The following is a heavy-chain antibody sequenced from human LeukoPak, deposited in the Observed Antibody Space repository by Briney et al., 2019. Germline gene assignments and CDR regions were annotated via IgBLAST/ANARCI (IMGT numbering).Heavy chain of an antibody. J-gene: IGHJ4*02. Sequence: PSETLSLTCTVSGGSISSGGYNWSWIRQHPGKGLEWIGYIYYSGSTYYNPSLKSRVTISVDTSKNQFSLKLSSVTAADTAVYYCARDSSLYGSGSYYFDYWGQGTLVTVSS. CDR3: ARDSSLYGSGSYYFDY. D-gene: IGHD3-10*01. V-gene: IGHV4-31*03. CDR1: GGSISSGGYN. CDR2: IYYSGST.